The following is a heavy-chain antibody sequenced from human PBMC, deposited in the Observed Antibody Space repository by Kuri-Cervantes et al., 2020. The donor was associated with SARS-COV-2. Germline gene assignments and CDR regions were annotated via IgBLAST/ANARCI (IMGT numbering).Heavy chain of an antibody. J-gene: IGHJ4*02. CDR2: ISGSGGST. V-gene: IGHV3-23*01. D-gene: IGHD1-26*01. CDR1: GLTFSSYA. CDR3: AKDRRWVGAEKYYFDY. Sequence: GGSLRLSCAASGLTFSSYAMSWVRQAPGKGLEWVSAISGSGGSTYYADSVKGRFTISRDNSKNTLYLQMNSLRAEDTAVYYCAKDRRWVGAEKYYFDYWGQGTRVTVSS.